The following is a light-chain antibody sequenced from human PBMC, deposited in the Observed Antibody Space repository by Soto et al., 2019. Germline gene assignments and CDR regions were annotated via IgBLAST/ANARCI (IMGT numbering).Light chain of an antibody. J-gene: IGLJ3*02. CDR3: ETWDISTRV. Sequence: QSVLTQSSSASASLGSSVKLTCTLSSGHSNSIIAWHQQQPGKAPRFLMRLDGTGSYNKGSGVPDRFSGSSSGADRYLTISNLQLEDEADYYCETWDISTRVFGGGTQLTVL. CDR2: LDGTGSY. CDR1: SGHSNSI. V-gene: IGLV4-60*02.